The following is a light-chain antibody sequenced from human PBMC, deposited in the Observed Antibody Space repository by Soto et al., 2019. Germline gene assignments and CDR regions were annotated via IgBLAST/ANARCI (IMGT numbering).Light chain of an antibody. CDR2: DVS. CDR1: SSDIGGYDY. J-gene: IGLJ2*01. Sequence: QSALTQSASVSGSPGQSITISCAGTSSDIGGYDYVSCYQQHPGTAPKLMIYDVSNRPSGVSNRFAGSKSGTTAPLTISVLQAEDEADYYCGSYTSSGTLIFGGGTKLTVL. CDR3: GSYTSSGTLI. V-gene: IGLV2-14*01.